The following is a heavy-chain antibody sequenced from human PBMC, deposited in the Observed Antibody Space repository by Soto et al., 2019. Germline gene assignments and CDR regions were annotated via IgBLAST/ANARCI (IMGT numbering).Heavy chain of an antibody. CDR1: GFTFSSYS. CDR3: ARVGGTAARRQGLDF. J-gene: IGHJ4*02. CDR2: ISYDGSNK. Sequence: QVQLVESGGGVVQPGRSLRLSCAASGFTFSSYSMHWVRQAPGKGLEWVAVISYDGSNKYYADAVKGRFTTSRDNSKSTLYLRMNSLRLEDTAAYYCARVGGTAARRQGLDFWGQGTLVTVSS. V-gene: IGHV3-30-3*01. D-gene: IGHD6-6*01.